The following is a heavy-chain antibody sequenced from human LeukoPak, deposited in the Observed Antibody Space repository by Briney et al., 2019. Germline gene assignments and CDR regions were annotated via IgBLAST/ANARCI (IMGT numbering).Heavy chain of an antibody. V-gene: IGHV3-74*01. Sequence: QPGGSLRLSCAASGFTFSSYWMHWVRQAPGKGLVWVSRINSDGSSTSYADSVKGRFTISRDNAKNTLYLQMNSLRAEDTAVYYCASTKRWLQLLPRYWGQGTLVTVSS. CDR2: INSDGSST. D-gene: IGHD5-24*01. CDR1: GFTFSSYW. J-gene: IGHJ4*02. CDR3: ASTKRWLQLLPRY.